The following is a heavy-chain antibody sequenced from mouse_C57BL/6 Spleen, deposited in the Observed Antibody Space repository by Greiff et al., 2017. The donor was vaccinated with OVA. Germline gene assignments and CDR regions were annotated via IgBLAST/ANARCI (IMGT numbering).Heavy chain of an antibody. CDR2: ISGGGGNT. V-gene: IGHV5-9*01. CDR1: GFTFSSYT. J-gene: IGHJ4*01. D-gene: IGHD3-2*02. Sequence: EVKLMESGGGLVKPGGSLKLSCAASGFTFSSYTMSWVRQTPEKRLEWVATISGGGGNTYYPDSVKGRFTISRDNAKNTLYLQMSSLRSEDTALYYCARHKSSGYDYAMDYWGQGTSVTVSP. CDR3: ARHKSSGYDYAMDY.